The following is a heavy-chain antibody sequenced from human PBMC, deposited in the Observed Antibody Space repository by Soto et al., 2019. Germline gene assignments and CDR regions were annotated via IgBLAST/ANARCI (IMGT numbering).Heavy chain of an antibody. Sequence: EVQLVESGGGLVQPGGSLSLSCAASGFTVSSHYMTWVRQAPGKGLEWVSVIYIVGTTYYAESVKGRFSITRDISKNTVHLQMNNLRPEDTAVYYCVRGVNYWSILGWGQGTLVTVSS. CDR2: IYIVGTT. J-gene: IGHJ4*02. CDR3: VRGVNYWSILG. V-gene: IGHV3-66*01. D-gene: IGHD2-8*02. CDR1: GFTVSSHY.